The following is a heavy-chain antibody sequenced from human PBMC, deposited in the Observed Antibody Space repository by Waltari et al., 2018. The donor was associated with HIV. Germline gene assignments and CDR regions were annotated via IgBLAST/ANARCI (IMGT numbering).Heavy chain of an antibody. CDR3: ARALDYYESGSFPWWFFDL. Sequence: QVQLRESGPGLVKPSQTLSLTCTVSGGSLSSGYYYWSWIRQPAGKGLEWIGRVYTRGSTNYNPALRSRVTISVDTSNNQFSLKLSSVTAADTAGYYCARALDYYESGSFPWWFFDLWGRGTLVTVTS. J-gene: IGHJ2*01. CDR2: VYTRGST. D-gene: IGHD3-10*01. CDR1: GGSLSSGYYY. V-gene: IGHV4-61*02.